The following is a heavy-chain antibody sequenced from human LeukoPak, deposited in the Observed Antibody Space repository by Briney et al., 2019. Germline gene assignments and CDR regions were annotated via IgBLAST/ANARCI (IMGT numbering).Heavy chain of an antibody. V-gene: IGHV4-4*07. Sequence: PSETLSLTCSVSGASISSYYWNWIRQPAGKGLEWIGRIYISGDNNYNPSLKSRVTMSVDTSKNQFSLKLSSVTAADTAVYYCHSGSYYLDYWGQGTLVTVSS. D-gene: IGHD1-26*01. CDR2: IYISGDN. J-gene: IGHJ4*02. CDR3: HSGSYYLDY. CDR1: GASISSYY.